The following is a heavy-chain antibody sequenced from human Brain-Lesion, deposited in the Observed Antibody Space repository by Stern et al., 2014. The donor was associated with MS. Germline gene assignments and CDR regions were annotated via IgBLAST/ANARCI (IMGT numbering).Heavy chain of an antibody. CDR3: ARDQRGITIFGVVTDYYYLGMDV. CDR1: GYIFTGHY. Sequence: QVQLVESGAEVKKPGASVKVSCKTSGYIFTGHYIHWVRQAPGQGLEWMAWIQPNTGGEKYAQKFQGRVTMSRDTSISTAYVELSSLTSDDTAVYYCARDQRGITIFGVVTDYYYLGMDVWGQGTTVTVSS. CDR2: IQPNTGGE. J-gene: IGHJ6*02. V-gene: IGHV1-2*02. D-gene: IGHD3-3*01.